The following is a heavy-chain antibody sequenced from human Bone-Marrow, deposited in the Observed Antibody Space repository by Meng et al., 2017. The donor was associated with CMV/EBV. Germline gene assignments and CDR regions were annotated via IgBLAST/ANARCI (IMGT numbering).Heavy chain of an antibody. D-gene: IGHD2-21*02. CDR3: AREGAYCGGSCYDYFDY. J-gene: IGHJ4*02. V-gene: IGHV3-30-3*01. CDR1: GFTFSSYA. Sequence: GGSLRLSCAASGFTFSSYAMHWVRQAPGKGLEWVAVISYDGSNKYYADSVKGRFTISRDNSKNTLYLQMNSLRAEDTAVYYCAREGAYCGGSCYDYFDYWGQGTLVTVSS. CDR2: ISYDGSNK.